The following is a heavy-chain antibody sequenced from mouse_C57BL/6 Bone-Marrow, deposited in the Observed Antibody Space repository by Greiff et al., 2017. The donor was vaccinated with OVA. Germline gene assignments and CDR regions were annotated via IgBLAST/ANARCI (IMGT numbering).Heavy chain of an antibody. CDR1: GYTFTSYW. CDR3: AREDYDASYYYARDY. D-gene: IGHD2-4*01. V-gene: IGHV1-69*01. J-gene: IGHJ4*01. CDR2: IDPSDSYT. Sequence: QVQLQQPGAELVMPGASVKLSCKASGYTFTSYWMHWVKQRPGQGLEWIGEIDPSDSYTNYNLKFKGKSTLTVDKSSSTAYMQLSSLTSEDSAVYYCAREDYDASYYYARDYWGQGTSVTVSS.